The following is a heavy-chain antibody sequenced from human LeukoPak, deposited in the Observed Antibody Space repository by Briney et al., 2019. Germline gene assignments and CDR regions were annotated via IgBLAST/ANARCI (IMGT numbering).Heavy chain of an antibody. D-gene: IGHD6-13*01. J-gene: IGHJ4*02. CDR2: FDPEDGET. Sequence: ASVKVSCKVSGYTLTELSMHWVRQAPGKGLEWMGGFDPEDGETIYAQKFQGRVTMTEDTSTDTAYMELNSLRAEDTAVYYCAKDGAAGPLYYFDYWGQGTLVTVSS. CDR1: GYTLTELS. CDR3: AKDGAAGPLYYFDY. V-gene: IGHV1-24*01.